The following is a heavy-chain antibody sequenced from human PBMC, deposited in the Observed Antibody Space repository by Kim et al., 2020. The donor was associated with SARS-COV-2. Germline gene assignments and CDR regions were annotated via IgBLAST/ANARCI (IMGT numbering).Heavy chain of an antibody. CDR3: AGKPAVAGPFDY. CDR2: FYYSGSI. V-gene: IGHV4-28*05. Sequence: SETLSLTCAVSGYSISSSNWWGWLRQPPGKGLGWIGYFYYSGSIYYNPSLKSRVTMSVDTSKNQFSLMLGSVTAVDTAVYYCAGKPAVAGPFDYWGQGTLGTVSS. J-gene: IGHJ4*02. D-gene: IGHD6-19*01. CDR1: GYSISSSNW.